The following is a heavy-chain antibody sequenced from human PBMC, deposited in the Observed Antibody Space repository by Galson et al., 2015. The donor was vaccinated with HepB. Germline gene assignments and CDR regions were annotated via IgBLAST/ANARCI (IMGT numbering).Heavy chain of an antibody. CDR2: FDPEDDET. CDR3: ATCGHYDNSGYCLY. D-gene: IGHD3-22*01. V-gene: IGHV1-24*01. Sequence: SVKVSCKVSGYTLIELPMHWVRQAPGKGLEWMGGFDPEDDETIYAQKFQGRVTMTEDTSTDTAYMELSSLRSEDTAVYYCATCGHYDNSGYCLYWGQGTLVTVSS. CDR1: GYTLIELP. J-gene: IGHJ4*02.